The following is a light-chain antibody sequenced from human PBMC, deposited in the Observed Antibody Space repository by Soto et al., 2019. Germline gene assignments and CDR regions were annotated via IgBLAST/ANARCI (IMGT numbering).Light chain of an antibody. V-gene: IGLV4-69*01. CDR3: QTWGTGIHV. CDR1: SGHSSYA. Sequence: QSVLTQSPSASASLGASVKLTCTLSSGHSSYAIAWHQQQPEKGPRYLMKLNSDGRHSKGDGIPDRFSGSSSGAERYLTISSRQSEDEADYYCQTWGTGIHVFGGGTQLTVL. CDR2: LNSDGRH. J-gene: IGLJ7*01.